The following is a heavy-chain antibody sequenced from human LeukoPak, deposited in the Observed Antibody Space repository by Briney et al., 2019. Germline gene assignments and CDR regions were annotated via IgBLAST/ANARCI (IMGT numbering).Heavy chain of an antibody. CDR2: IYYSGST. Sequence: AETLSLTCTLSGVSISIYYWSCIRQPRGKAVGWSGYIYYSGSTNYNPSLKSRVTISVDTSTNQFSLKLSSVTAADTAVYYCARDGSSSVYYYYGIDVWGQGTTVTVSS. J-gene: IGHJ6*02. D-gene: IGHD6-6*01. CDR1: GVSISIYY. CDR3: ARDGSSSVYYYYGIDV. V-gene: IGHV4-59*01.